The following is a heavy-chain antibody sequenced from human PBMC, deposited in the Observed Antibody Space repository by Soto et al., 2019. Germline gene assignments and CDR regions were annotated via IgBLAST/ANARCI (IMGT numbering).Heavy chain of an antibody. CDR2: INPNSGGT. V-gene: IGHV1-2*04. D-gene: IGHD6-13*01. CDR1: GYTFTGYY. CDR3: ARGAYSSSWLGSYYYYGMDV. Sequence: ASVKVSCKASGYTFTGYYMHWVRQAPGQGLEWMGWINPNSGGTNYAQKFQGWVTMTRDTSISTAYMELSRLRSDDTAVYYCARGAYSSSWLGSYYYYGMDVWGQGTTVTVSS. J-gene: IGHJ6*02.